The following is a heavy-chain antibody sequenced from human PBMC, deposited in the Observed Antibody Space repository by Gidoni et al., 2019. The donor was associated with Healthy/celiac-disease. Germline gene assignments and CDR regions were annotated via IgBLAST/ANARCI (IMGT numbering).Heavy chain of an antibody. V-gene: IGHV1-46*01. Sequence: QVQLVQSGAEVKKPGASVKVSCKASGYTFTSYYMHWVRQAPGQGLEWMGIINPSGGSTSYAQKFQGRVTMTRDTSTSTVYMELSSLRSEDTAVYYCARDRLEAGERAGVGLDYWGQGTLVTVSS. CDR1: GYTFTSYY. CDR2: INPSGGST. J-gene: IGHJ4*02. CDR3: ARDRLEAGERAGVGLDY. D-gene: IGHD6-19*01.